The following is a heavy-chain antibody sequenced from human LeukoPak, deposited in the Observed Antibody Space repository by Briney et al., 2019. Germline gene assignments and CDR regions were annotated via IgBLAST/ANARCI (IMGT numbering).Heavy chain of an antibody. V-gene: IGHV3-74*01. J-gene: IGHJ4*02. CDR3: ARDLEQWLAYFDY. CDR2: INSDGSST. Sequence: PGGSLRLSCAASGFTFSSYWMHWVRQAPGEGLVWVSRINSDGSSTSYADSVKGRFTISRDNAKNTLYLQMNSLRAEDTAVYYCARDLEQWLAYFDYWGQGTLVTVSS. CDR1: GFTFSSYW. D-gene: IGHD6-19*01.